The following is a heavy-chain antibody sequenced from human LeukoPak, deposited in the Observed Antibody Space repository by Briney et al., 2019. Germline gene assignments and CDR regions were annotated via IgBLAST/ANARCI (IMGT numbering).Heavy chain of an antibody. V-gene: IGHV4-59*08. CDR3: ARKSPYYYGSRSYFEAPFDY. D-gene: IGHD3-10*01. J-gene: IGHJ4*02. CDR1: GGSISSYY. CDR2: IYYSGST. Sequence: SETLSLACTASGGSISSYYWSWIRQPPGKGLEWIGYIYYSGSTYYNPSLKSRVTISVDTSKNQFSLKLSSVTAADTAMYYCARKSPYYYGSRSYFEAPFDYWGQGTLVTVSS.